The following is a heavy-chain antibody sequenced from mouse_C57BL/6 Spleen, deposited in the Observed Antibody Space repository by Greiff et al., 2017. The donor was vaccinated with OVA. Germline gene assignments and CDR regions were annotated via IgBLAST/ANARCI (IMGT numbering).Heavy chain of an antibody. Sequence: QVQLQQPGAELVRPGSSVKLSCKASGYTFTSYWMDWVKQRPGQGLECIGNIYPSDSETHYNQKFKDKATLTVDKSSSTAYMQLSSLTSEDSAVYYCAGGGDYFDYWGQGTTLTVSS. V-gene: IGHV1-61*01. J-gene: IGHJ2*01. CDR2: IYPSDSET. CDR3: AGGGDYFDY. CDR1: GYTFTSYW.